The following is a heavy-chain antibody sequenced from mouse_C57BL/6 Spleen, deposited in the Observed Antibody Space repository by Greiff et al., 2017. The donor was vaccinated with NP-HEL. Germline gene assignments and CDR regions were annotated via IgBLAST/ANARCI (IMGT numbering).Heavy chain of an antibody. V-gene: IGHV5-17*01. CDR1: GFTFSDYG. J-gene: IGHJ1*03. CDR2: ISSGSSTI. Sequence: EVKLVESGGGLVKPGGSLKLSCAASGFTFSDYGMHWVRQAPEKGLEWVAYISSGSSTIYYADTVKGRFTISRDNAKNTLCLQMTSLRSEDTAMYYGARRGIYYEYDGWYFDVWGTGTTVTVSS. D-gene: IGHD2-4*01. CDR3: ARRGIYYEYDGWYFDV.